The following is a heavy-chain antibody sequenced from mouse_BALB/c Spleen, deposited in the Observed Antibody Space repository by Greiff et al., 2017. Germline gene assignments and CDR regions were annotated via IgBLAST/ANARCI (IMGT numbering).Heavy chain of an antibody. CDR2: ISSGGSYT. Sequence: EVKLVESGGDLVKPGGSLKLSCAASGFTFSSYGLSWVRQTPDKRLEWVATISSGGSYTYYPDSVKGRFTISRDNDNNTLYLQMSSLKSEDTAMYYCARLYGSYVAWFAYWGQGTLVTVSA. CDR1: GFTFSSYG. J-gene: IGHJ3*01. CDR3: ARLYGSYVAWFAY. V-gene: IGHV5-6*01. D-gene: IGHD1-1*02.